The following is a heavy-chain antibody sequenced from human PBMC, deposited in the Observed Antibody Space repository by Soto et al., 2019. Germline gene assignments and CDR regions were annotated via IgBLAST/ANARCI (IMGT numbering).Heavy chain of an antibody. CDR1: GYTLNSFA. CDR3: ARGGNWFDP. Sequence: ASVKVSCKASGYTLNSFAMHWARQAPGKRLEWMGWIDAGNGNTKYSQKFQGRVTMTADTSTNTAYMELSSLRSEDTAVYYCARGGNWFDPWGQGTLVTVSS. V-gene: IGHV1-3*01. D-gene: IGHD3-10*01. J-gene: IGHJ5*02. CDR2: IDAGNGNT.